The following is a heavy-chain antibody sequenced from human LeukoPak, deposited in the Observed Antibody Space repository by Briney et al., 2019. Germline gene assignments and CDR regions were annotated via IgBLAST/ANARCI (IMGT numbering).Heavy chain of an antibody. Sequence: PGGSLRLSCAASGFTFSSYGMSWVRQAPGKGLEWVSAISGSGGSTYYADSVKGRFTISRDNSKNTLYLQMNSLRAEDTAVYYCAKSRGRGILTGYPSYFDYWGQGTLVTVSS. V-gene: IGHV3-23*01. J-gene: IGHJ4*02. CDR2: ISGSGGST. D-gene: IGHD3-9*01. CDR1: GFTFSSYG. CDR3: AKSRGRGILTGYPSYFDY.